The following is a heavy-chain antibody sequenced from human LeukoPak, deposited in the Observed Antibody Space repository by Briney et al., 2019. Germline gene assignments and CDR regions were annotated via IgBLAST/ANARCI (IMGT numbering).Heavy chain of an antibody. V-gene: IGHV3-72*01. Sequence: LGGSLRLSCAASGFTFSDHYMDWVRQAPGKGLEWVGRTRNKAKSYTTEYAASVKGRFTISRDDSKNSLYLQMNSLKTEDTAVYYCAREMTTVTHYYYGMDVWGQGTTVTVSS. D-gene: IGHD4-17*01. CDR1: GFTFSDHY. CDR2: TRNKAKSYTT. J-gene: IGHJ6*02. CDR3: AREMTTVTHYYYGMDV.